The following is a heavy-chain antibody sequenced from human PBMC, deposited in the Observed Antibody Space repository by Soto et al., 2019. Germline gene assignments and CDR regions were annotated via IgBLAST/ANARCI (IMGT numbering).Heavy chain of an antibody. CDR3: ARNQRYCTGGSCFYDI. Sequence: QVQLVESGGGLVKPGGSLRLSCAASGFTFSDYYMTWIRQAPGKGLEWLSYISSSGSIRYYADSVKGRLTISRDNAKNSLILQMNSLRAEDTALYYCARNQRYCTGGSCFYDIWGQGTMVTVSS. V-gene: IGHV3-11*01. CDR1: GFTFSDYY. D-gene: IGHD2-8*02. J-gene: IGHJ3*02. CDR2: ISSSGSIR.